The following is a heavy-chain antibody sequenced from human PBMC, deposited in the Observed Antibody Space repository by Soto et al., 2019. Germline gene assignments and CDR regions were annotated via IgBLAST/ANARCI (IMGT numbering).Heavy chain of an antibody. CDR3: ARGASSFGN. J-gene: IGHJ4*02. V-gene: IGHV3-53*01. CDR2: IYSDGTT. Sequence: GGSLRLSCAASGISVGTNYLTWVRQAPGKGLEWVSFIYSDGTTYYADSVKGRFTISGDTSNNTLYLQMNSLRAEDTAVYYCARGASSFGNWGQGTLVTVSS. CDR1: GISVGTNY.